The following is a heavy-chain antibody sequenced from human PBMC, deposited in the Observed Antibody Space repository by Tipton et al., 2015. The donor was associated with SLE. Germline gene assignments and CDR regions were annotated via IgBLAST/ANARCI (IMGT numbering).Heavy chain of an antibody. Sequence: GSLRLSCAASGFTFSSYAMSWVRQAPGKGLEWVSAISGSGGTTYSADSVKGRFTISRDNSKNTLFLQMNSLRAEDTAVYYCARDDEFTARASGMDVWGQGTMVTVSS. D-gene: IGHD6-6*01. CDR3: ARDDEFTARASGMDV. V-gene: IGHV3-23*01. CDR2: ISGSGGTT. CDR1: GFTFSSYA. J-gene: IGHJ6*02.